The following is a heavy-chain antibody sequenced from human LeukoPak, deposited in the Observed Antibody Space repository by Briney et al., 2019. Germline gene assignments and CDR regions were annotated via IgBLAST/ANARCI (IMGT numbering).Heavy chain of an antibody. J-gene: IGHJ4*02. Sequence: GGSLRLSCAASGFTFSSYSMNWVRQAPGKGLEWVGRIKSKTDGGTTDYAAPVKGRFTISRDDSKNTLYLQMNSLKTEDTAVYYCTTAIVGYYMYYFDYWGQGTLVTVSS. CDR1: GFTFSSYS. CDR2: IKSKTDGGTT. CDR3: TTAIVGYYMYYFDY. V-gene: IGHV3-15*01. D-gene: IGHD3-22*01.